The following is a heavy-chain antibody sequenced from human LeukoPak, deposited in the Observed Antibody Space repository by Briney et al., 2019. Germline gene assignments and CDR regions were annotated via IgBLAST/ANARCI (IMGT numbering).Heavy chain of an antibody. J-gene: IGHJ3*02. CDR2: IIPIFGTA. Sequence: ASVKVSCKASGGTFSSYAISWVRQAPGQGLEWMGGIIPIFGTANYAQKFQGRVTMTEDTSTDTAYMELSSLRSEDTAVYYCATPIAAAGDAFDIWGQGTMVTVSS. CDR1: GGTFSSYA. V-gene: IGHV1-69*06. CDR3: ATPIAAAGDAFDI. D-gene: IGHD6-13*01.